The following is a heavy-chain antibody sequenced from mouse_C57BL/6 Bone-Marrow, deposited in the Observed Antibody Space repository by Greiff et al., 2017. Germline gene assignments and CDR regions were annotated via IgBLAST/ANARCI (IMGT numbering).Heavy chain of an antibody. CDR1: GYTFTDYY. V-gene: IGHV1-26*01. D-gene: IGHD1-1*01. Sequence: EVQLQQSGPELVKPGASVKISCKASGYTFTDYYMNWVKQSHGKSLEWIGDINPNNGGTSSNQKFKGQATLTVDKSSSTAYMELRSLTSEDSAVYYCARRILLLRLTGTATYFDDWGQGTTLTVSS. CDR3: ARRILLLRLTGTATYFDD. CDR2: INPNNGGT. J-gene: IGHJ2*01.